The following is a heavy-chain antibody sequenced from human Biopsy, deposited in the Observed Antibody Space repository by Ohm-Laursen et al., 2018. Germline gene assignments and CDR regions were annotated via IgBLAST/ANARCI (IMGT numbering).Heavy chain of an antibody. CDR1: DGSISNIINY. CDR2: IYHTGIP. J-gene: IGHJ4*02. V-gene: IGHV4-39*01. D-gene: IGHD3-10*01. Sequence: TLSLTCTVTDGSISNIINYWGWIRQPLGKGLEWLGSIYHTGIPDYNPSLKSRVTISVDTSNNHFSQKLSSLTAADTAVYYCARHSFGSGRDFWGQGTLVTVSS. CDR3: ARHSFGSGRDF.